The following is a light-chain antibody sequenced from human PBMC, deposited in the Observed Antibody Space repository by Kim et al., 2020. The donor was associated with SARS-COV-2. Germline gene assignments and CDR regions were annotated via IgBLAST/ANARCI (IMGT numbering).Light chain of an antibody. V-gene: IGKV1-5*03. CDR1: QSISSW. Sequence: DIQMTQSPSTLSASVGDRVTITCRASQSISSWLAWYQQKPGKAPKLLIYKASNLESGVPSRLSGSGSGTEFTLTISSLQPDDFATYYCQQYNSYPRTFCQGTKVDIK. CDR3: QQYNSYPRT. J-gene: IGKJ1*01. CDR2: KAS.